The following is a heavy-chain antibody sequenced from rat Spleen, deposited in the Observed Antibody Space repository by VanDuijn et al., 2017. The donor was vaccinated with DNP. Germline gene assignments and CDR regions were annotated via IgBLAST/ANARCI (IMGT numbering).Heavy chain of an antibody. CDR3: ARGYPYVMDA. CDR2: IWTGGST. V-gene: IGHV2-30*01. CDR1: GFSLTSYN. D-gene: IGHD3-8*01. Sequence: QVQLKESGPGLVQPSQTLSLTCTVSGFSLTSYNVHWVRQPTGKGLEWMGVIWTGGSTDYNSALKSRLSISRDTSKSQVFLKMNSLQTEDIATYYCARGYPYVMDAWGQGASVTVSS. J-gene: IGHJ4*01.